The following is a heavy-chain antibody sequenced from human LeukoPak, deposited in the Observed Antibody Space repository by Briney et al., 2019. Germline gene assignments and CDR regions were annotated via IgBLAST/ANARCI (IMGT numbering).Heavy chain of an antibody. Sequence: PGGSLRLSCTASGFTLGSHDMHWVRQIPGQGLEWVAAVSSGFHAFFADSVQGRFTVSREDARNSLYLQMNSLRAEDTAVYYCAKDKAAGTYNWFDPWGQGTLVTVSS. CDR3: AKDKAAGTYNWFDP. J-gene: IGHJ5*02. D-gene: IGHD6-13*01. V-gene: IGHV3-13*01. CDR2: VSSGFHA. CDR1: GFTLGSHD.